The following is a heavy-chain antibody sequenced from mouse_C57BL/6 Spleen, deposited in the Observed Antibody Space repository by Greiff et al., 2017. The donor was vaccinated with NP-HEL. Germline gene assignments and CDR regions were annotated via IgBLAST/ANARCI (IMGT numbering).Heavy chain of an antibody. J-gene: IGHJ3*01. CDR2: IYPSDSET. V-gene: IGHV1-61*01. CDR1: GYTFTSYW. D-gene: IGHD4-1*01. Sequence: VQLQQSGAELVRPGSSVKLSCKASGYTFTSYWMDWVKQRPGQGLEWIGNIYPSDSETHYNQKFKDKATLTVDKSSSTAYMQLSSLTSEDSAVYYCARELTGPVSWFAYWGQGTLVTVSA. CDR3: ARELTGPVSWFAY.